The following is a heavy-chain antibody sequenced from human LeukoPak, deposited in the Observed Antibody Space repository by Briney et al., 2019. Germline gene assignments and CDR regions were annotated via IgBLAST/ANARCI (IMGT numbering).Heavy chain of an antibody. V-gene: IGHV4-59*11. Sequence: PSETLSLTCSVYGGSISSHYWSWIRQPPGKRLEWIGYIFNTGNTNYNPSLASRVTMSVDTSRAQFFLRLSPVTAADTAIYYCASRPADTTWYGVFDYWSQGTLVTVFS. CDR1: GGSISSHY. CDR3: ASRPADTTWYGVFDY. CDR2: IFNTGNT. J-gene: IGHJ4*02. D-gene: IGHD3-10*01.